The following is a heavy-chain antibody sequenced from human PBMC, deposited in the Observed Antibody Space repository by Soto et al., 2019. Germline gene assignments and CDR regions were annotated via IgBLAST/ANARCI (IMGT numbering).Heavy chain of an antibody. V-gene: IGHV3-9*01. CDR3: TKARLWGGDGYNSYYYNAMDV. Sequence: EMQLVESGGGLVQPGMSLRLSCAASGFTFDDYAMYWVRQVPGKGLEWVSGISWNSGRIGYADSVKGRFTISRDNAKKPLYLQMTSLRPEDTALYYWTKARLWGGDGYNSYYYNAMDVWGQGTTVTVSS. CDR2: ISWNSGRI. J-gene: IGHJ6*02. CDR1: GFTFDDYA. D-gene: IGHD3-16*01.